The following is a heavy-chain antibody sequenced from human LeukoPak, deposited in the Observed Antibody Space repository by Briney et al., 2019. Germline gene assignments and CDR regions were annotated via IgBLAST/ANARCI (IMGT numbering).Heavy chain of an antibody. V-gene: IGHV1-18*04. J-gene: IGHJ4*02. Sequence: ASVKVSCTASGYALSSYGVSWVRQAPGQRLEWMGWISAYNGDTEYAQKLFGRVTMTTDTSTTTAYMELRSLTSEDTAVYYCARDGRSYYEILTGHPPAFDYWGQGTLVTVSS. CDR3: ARDGRSYYEILTGHPPAFDY. D-gene: IGHD3-9*01. CDR1: GYALSSYG. CDR2: ISAYNGDT.